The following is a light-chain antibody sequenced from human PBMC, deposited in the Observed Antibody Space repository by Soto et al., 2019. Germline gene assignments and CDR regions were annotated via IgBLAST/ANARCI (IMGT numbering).Light chain of an antibody. V-gene: IGLV1-40*01. J-gene: IGLJ3*02. CDR3: QSYDISLSGVV. Sequence: QSVLTQPPSVSGAPGQSITISCTGSSSNIGADYDVHWYQQPPGSSPKLLMFDSSNRPSGVPDRFSGSKSGTSASLAITGLQAEDEADYYCQSYDISLSGVVFGGGTQLTVL. CDR1: SSNIGADYD. CDR2: DSS.